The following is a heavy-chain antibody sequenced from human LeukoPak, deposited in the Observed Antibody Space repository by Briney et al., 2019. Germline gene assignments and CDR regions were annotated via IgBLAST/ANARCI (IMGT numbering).Heavy chain of an antibody. Sequence: SETLSLTCTVSGGSISSYYWSWIRQPPGKGLEWIGYIYYSGSTNYNPSLKSRVTISVDTSKNQFSLKLSSVTAADTAAYYCAREGRSGYYVWGQGTLVTVSS. J-gene: IGHJ4*02. D-gene: IGHD3-22*01. CDR3: AREGRSGYYV. V-gene: IGHV4-59*01. CDR1: GGSISSYY. CDR2: IYYSGST.